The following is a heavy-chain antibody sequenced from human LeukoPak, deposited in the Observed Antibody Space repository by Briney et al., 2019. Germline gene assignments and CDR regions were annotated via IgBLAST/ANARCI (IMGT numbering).Heavy chain of an antibody. V-gene: IGHV3-11*01. Sequence: GGSLRLSCAASGFTFSGSYMTWIRQAPGKGLEWVSYISSTGYTIYYADSVKGRFTISRDNAKNSLYLQMNSLRAEDTAVYYCARVSDQVDYWGQGTLVTVSS. D-gene: IGHD3-10*01. CDR1: GFTFSGSY. CDR2: ISSTGYTI. CDR3: ARVSDQVDY. J-gene: IGHJ4*02.